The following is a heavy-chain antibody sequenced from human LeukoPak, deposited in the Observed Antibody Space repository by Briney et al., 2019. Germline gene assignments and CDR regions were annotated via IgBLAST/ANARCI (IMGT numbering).Heavy chain of an antibody. CDR2: IKQDGSVK. V-gene: IGHV3-7*01. CDR1: GFTFSNYW. Sequence: QPGGSLRLSCAASGFTFSNYWMSWVRQAPGKGLEWVANIKQDGSVKYYVDSLKGRFTISRDNTKNSVYLHMNSLRAEDTAVYYCARIGYSSSSFDYWGQGTLVTVSS. CDR3: ARIGYSSSSFDY. J-gene: IGHJ4*02. D-gene: IGHD6-6*01.